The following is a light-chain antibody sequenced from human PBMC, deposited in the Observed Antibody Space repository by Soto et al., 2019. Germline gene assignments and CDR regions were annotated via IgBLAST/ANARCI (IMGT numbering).Light chain of an antibody. Sequence: DIQMTQSPSSLSASVGDRVTIICQASHDINNYLNWYQQKPGKAPKLLIYDSSNLEIGVPSRFSGSGYGTRFSFTISNLQPEDIATYYWQQFDNLPFTFGQGTRLEIK. CDR3: QQFDNLPFT. CDR2: DSS. J-gene: IGKJ5*01. CDR1: HDINNY. V-gene: IGKV1-33*01.